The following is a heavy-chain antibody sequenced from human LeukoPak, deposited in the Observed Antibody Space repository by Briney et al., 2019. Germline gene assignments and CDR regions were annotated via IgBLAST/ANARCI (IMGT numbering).Heavy chain of an antibody. CDR2: XXYDGSNK. J-gene: IGHJ4*02. Sequence: PGGSLRLSCAASGFSFSSYGMHWVRQAPGKGLEWXXXXXYDGSNKYYADSVKGRFTISRDNSKNTLFLQMNSLRAEDTAVYYCARDRYDILTGYYMYFDYWGQGSLVTVSS. CDR1: GFSFSSYG. D-gene: IGHD3-9*01. CDR3: ARDRYDILTGYYMYFDY. V-gene: IGHV3-33*01.